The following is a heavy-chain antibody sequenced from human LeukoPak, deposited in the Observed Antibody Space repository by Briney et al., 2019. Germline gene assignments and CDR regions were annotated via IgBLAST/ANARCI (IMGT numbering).Heavy chain of an antibody. CDR3: ARDSGTELASDY. CDR1: GGTFSSYA. J-gene: IGHJ4*02. CDR2: IIPIFGTA. D-gene: IGHD1/OR15-1a*01. V-gene: IGHV1-69*13. Sequence: SVKVSCKASGGTFSSYAISWVRQAPGQGLEWMGGIIPIFGTADYAQKFQGRVTITADESTSTAYMELSSLRPEDTAVYDCARDSGTELASDYWGQGTLVTVSS.